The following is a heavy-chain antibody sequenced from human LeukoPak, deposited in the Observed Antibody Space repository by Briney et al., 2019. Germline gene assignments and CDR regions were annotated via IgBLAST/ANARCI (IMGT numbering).Heavy chain of an antibody. V-gene: IGHV3-48*01. CDR1: GFTFSGYS. D-gene: IGHD3-3*01. J-gene: IGHJ4*02. Sequence: PEGSLRLSRAASGFTFSGYSMNWVRQAPGKGLEWVSDIRSSSSTIYYADSVKGRFTISGDNAKNSPYLQMNSLRAEDTAVYYCARDQDFLSGNKPFDYWGQGTLVTVSS. CDR2: IRSSSSTI. CDR3: ARDQDFLSGNKPFDY.